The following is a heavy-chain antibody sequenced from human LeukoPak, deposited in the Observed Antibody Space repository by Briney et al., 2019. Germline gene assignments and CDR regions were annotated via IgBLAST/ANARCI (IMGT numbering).Heavy chain of an antibody. Sequence: SVKVSCKASGGTFSSYAISWVRQAPGQGLEWMGGIIPIFGTANYAQKFQGRVTITTDESTSTAYMELSSLRSEDTAVYYCARVSRGSSSALDYFDYWGQGTLVTVSS. V-gene: IGHV1-69*05. CDR2: IIPIFGTA. CDR1: GGTFSSYA. CDR3: ARVSRGSSSALDYFDY. J-gene: IGHJ4*02. D-gene: IGHD6-6*01.